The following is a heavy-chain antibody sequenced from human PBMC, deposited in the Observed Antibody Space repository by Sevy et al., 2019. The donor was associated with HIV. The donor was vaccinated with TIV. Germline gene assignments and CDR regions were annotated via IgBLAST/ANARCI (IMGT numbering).Heavy chain of an antibody. V-gene: IGHV3-30*02. J-gene: IGHJ4*02. D-gene: IGHD6-13*01. CDR3: AKNTAAAGTGGFHY. Sequence: GGSLRLSCAASGFTFNFYGMHWVRQAPDKGLEWVAFIHFDGSNQYYAHSVKGRFTISRDNSKNTLYLQMNSLRPEDTAVYYCAKNTAAAGTGGFHYWGQGTLVTVSS. CDR1: GFTFNFYG. CDR2: IHFDGSNQ.